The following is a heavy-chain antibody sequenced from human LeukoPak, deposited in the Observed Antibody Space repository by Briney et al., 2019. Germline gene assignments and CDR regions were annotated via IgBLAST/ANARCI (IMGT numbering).Heavy chain of an antibody. CDR2: IYPGDPDT. Sequence: GESLKISCKGSGYSFTSYWIGWVRQMPGKGLEWMGIIYPGDPDTRYSPSFQGQVTISADKSISTAYLQWSSLKASDTAMYYCARIRATMIVMVSNYYYYYMDVWGKGTTVTVSS. D-gene: IGHD3-22*01. CDR3: ARIRATMIVMVSNYYYYYMDV. CDR1: GYSFTSYW. J-gene: IGHJ6*03. V-gene: IGHV5-51*01.